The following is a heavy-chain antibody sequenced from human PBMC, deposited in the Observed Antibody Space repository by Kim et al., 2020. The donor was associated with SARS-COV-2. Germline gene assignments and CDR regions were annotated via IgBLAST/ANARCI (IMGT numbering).Heavy chain of an antibody. Sequence: ASVKVSCKASGYTFTKYAINWVRQAPGQGLEWMGWINTNTGNPTYAQDFRGRFVFSLDSSVSTAYLQISSLKADDTAVYFCARDSFPSFWGQGTTVTVSS. J-gene: IGHJ6*02. CDR1: GYTFTKYA. CDR3: ARDSFPSF. CDR2: INTNTGNP. V-gene: IGHV7-4-1*02.